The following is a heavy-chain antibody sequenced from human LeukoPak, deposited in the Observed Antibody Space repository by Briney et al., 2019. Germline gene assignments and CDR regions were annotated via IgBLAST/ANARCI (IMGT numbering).Heavy chain of an antibody. CDR1: GVSLSSYF. CDR2: IYTSGST. Sequence: SETLSLPRTVSGVSLSSYFGNRLTQPAGKGLESIGRIYTSGSTNYNPSLKSRVTMSVDTSKNQFSLKLSSLTAADKAVYYCTIDIPCRGYPHWRGATLVAVSS. J-gene: IGHJ4*02. CDR3: TIDIPCRGYPH. V-gene: IGHV4-4*07. D-gene: IGHD5-12*01.